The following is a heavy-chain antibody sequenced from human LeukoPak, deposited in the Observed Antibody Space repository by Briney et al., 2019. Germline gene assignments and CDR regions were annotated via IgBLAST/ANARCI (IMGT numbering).Heavy chain of an antibody. CDR1: GFAFSSYS. CDR2: ISSSSSYI. CDR3: ARADSGSYHY. J-gene: IGHJ4*02. Sequence: GGSLRLSCAASGFAFSSYSMNWVRQAPGKGLEWVSSISSSSSYIYYADSVKGRFTISRDNSKNTLYLQMNSLRAEDTAVYYCARADSGSYHYWGQGTLVTVSS. D-gene: IGHD1-26*01. V-gene: IGHV3-21*04.